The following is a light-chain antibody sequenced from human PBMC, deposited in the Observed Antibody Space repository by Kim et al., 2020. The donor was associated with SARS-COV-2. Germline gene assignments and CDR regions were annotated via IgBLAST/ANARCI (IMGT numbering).Light chain of an antibody. CDR3: QAWDSSTYYV. V-gene: IGLV3-1*01. CDR1: KLGDKY. CDR2: QDS. Sequence: VSPGQTASITCSGDKLGDKYACWYQQKPGQSPGLVIYQDSKRPSGIPERFSGSNSGNTATLTISGTQAMDEADYYCQAWDSSTYYVFGTGTKVTVL. J-gene: IGLJ1*01.